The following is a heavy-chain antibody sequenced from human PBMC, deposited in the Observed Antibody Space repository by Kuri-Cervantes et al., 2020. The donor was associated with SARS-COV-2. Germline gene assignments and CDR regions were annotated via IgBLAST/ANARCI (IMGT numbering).Heavy chain of an antibody. V-gene: IGHV3-30*18. CDR3: AKVFFRAYDFWSGYLIDY. CDR1: GFTFSSYC. Sequence: GGSLRLSCAASGFTFSSYCMHWVRQAPGEGLEWVAVISYDGSNKYYADSVKGRFTISRDNSKNTLYLQMNSLRAEDTAVYYCAKVFFRAYDFWSGYLIDYWGQGTLVTVSS. J-gene: IGHJ4*02. CDR2: ISYDGSNK. D-gene: IGHD3-3*01.